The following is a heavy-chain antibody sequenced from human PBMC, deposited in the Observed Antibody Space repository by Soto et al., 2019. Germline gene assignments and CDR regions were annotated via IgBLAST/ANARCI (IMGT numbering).Heavy chain of an antibody. Sequence: QVQLVESGGGVVQPGRSLRLSCAASGFTFSSYGMHWVRQAPGKGLEWVAVIWYDGSNKYYADSVKGRFTISRDNSKTPLYLQLNSLRAEDTAVYYCARQAQEIAAAGTYYFDYWGQGTLVTVSS. CDR1: GFTFSSYG. CDR3: ARQAQEIAAAGTYYFDY. J-gene: IGHJ4*02. V-gene: IGHV3-33*01. D-gene: IGHD6-13*01. CDR2: IWYDGSNK.